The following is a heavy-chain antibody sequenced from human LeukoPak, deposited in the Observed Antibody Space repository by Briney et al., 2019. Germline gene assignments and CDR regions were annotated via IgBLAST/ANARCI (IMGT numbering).Heavy chain of an antibody. J-gene: IGHJ5*02. V-gene: IGHV4-39*01. D-gene: IGHD6-6*01. CDR3: ARHPLAARLRWLDP. Sequence: PSETLSLTCTVSGGSISSSSYYWGWIRQPPGKGLEWIGSIYYSGSTYYNPSLKSRVTISVDTSKNQFSLKLSSVTAADTAVYYCARHPLAARLRWLDPWGQGTLVTVSS. CDR2: IYYSGST. CDR1: GGSISSSSYY.